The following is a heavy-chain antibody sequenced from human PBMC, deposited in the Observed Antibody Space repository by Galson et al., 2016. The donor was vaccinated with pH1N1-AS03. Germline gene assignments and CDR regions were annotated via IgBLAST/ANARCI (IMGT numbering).Heavy chain of an antibody. D-gene: IGHD3-3*01. J-gene: IGHJ6*02. V-gene: IGHV1-69*13. Sequence: SVKVSCKDSGGPFSSHAINWVRQAPGQGLEWMGGIIPILGTPNYAQKFQGRVTIHADESTNTAYTELSSLRSADTAVYYWARSDEFCSDRAPFKYGMDVWGPGTTVTVSS. CDR2: IIPILGTP. CDR3: ARSDEFCSDRAPFKYGMDV. CDR1: GGPFSSHA.